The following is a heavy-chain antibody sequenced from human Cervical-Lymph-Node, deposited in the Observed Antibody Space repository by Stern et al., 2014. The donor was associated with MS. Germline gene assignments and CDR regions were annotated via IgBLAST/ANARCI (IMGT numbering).Heavy chain of an antibody. V-gene: IGHV1-69*01. CDR3: ALGGFGHYFEY. J-gene: IGHJ4*02. Sequence: VQLVQSGAEVQKPGSSVKVSCRASGGTFSSSDLSWVRQAPGQGLEWMAGIIPIIGTANYAQKYKGRVTITADESTSTAYMELSSLRSEDTAIYYFALGGFGHYFEYWGQGTLVTVSS. CDR1: GGTFSSSD. D-gene: IGHD3-10*01. CDR2: IIPIIGTA.